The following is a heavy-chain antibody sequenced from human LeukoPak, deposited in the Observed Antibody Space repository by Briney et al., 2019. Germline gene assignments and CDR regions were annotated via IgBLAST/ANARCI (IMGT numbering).Heavy chain of an antibody. CDR3: ATDPNNWKARGY. Sequence: ASVKVSCKASGYTFTSFGISWVRQAPGQGLEWMGRISAYNGNTNYAQNLQGRVTMTTDTSTSTAYMELSSLRSEDTAVYYCATDPNNWKARGYWGQGTLVTVSS. V-gene: IGHV1-18*01. J-gene: IGHJ4*02. CDR2: ISAYNGNT. CDR1: GYTFTSFG. D-gene: IGHD1-20*01.